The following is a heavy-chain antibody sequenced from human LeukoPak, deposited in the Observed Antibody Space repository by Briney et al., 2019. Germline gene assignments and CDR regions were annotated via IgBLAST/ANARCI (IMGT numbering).Heavy chain of an antibody. CDR1: GFSFTNYW. V-gene: IGHV3-7*03. D-gene: IGHD3-16*01. CDR2: IKQDGGEK. J-gene: IGHJ4*02. Sequence: PGGSLRLSCAASGFSFTNYWMHWVRQAPGKGLEWVANIKQDGGEKNYVDSVKGRFTISRDNAKKLLSLQMNSLRPDDTALYYCARDNPFGGYWGQGALVTVSS. CDR3: ARDNPFGGY.